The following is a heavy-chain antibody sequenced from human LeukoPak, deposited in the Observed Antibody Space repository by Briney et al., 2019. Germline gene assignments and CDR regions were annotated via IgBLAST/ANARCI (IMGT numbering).Heavy chain of an antibody. D-gene: IGHD5-18*01. CDR3: ASKAGTGYSYGDYYYYMDV. Sequence: GASVKVSCKASGGTFSSYAISWVRQAPGQGLEWMGGIIPIFGTANYAQKFQGRVTIAADKSTSTAYMELSSLRSDDTAVYYCASKAGTGYSYGDYYYYMDVWGKGTTVTVSS. V-gene: IGHV1-69*06. CDR2: IIPIFGTA. J-gene: IGHJ6*03. CDR1: GGTFSSYA.